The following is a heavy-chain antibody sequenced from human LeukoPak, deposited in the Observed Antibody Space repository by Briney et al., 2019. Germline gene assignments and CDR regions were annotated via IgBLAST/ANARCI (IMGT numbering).Heavy chain of an antibody. Sequence: GPVRVSCKASGYTFTSYYMHWVRQPPGPGLEWMGIINPSGGSTSYAQKFQGRVTMTRDTSTSTVYMELSSLRPEDTAVYYCARASAGSRIAAAGPFDYWGQGTLVTVSS. CDR1: GYTFTSYY. CDR2: INPSGGST. V-gene: IGHV1-46*01. CDR3: ARASAGSRIAAAGPFDY. J-gene: IGHJ4*02. D-gene: IGHD6-13*01.